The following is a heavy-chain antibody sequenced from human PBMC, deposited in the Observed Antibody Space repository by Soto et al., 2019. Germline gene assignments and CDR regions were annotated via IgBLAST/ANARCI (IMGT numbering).Heavy chain of an antibody. D-gene: IGHD3-22*01. CDR1: GGTFSSYA. J-gene: IGHJ4*02. CDR3: AREDYYDSSGYYYVSWALGVLDY. V-gene: IGHV1-69*13. Sequence: ASVKVSCKASGGTFSSYAISWVRQAPGQGLEWMGGIIPIFGTANYAQKFQGRVTITADESTSTAYMELSSLRSEDTAVYYCAREDYYDSSGYYYVSWALGVLDYWGQGTLVTVSS. CDR2: IIPIFGTA.